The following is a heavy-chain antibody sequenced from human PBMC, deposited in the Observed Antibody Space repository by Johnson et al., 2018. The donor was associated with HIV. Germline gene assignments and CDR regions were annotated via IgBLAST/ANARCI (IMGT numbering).Heavy chain of an antibody. Sequence: EVQLVESGGGVVRPGGSLRLSCAASGFTFDDYGMSWVRQAPGKGLEWVSGINWNGGSTGYADSVKGRFTISRDNDKNSLYLQMNSLRAEDTAVYYCARDRGAGSSGAFDIWGQGTMVTVSS. CDR2: INWNGGST. V-gene: IGHV3-20*04. CDR3: ARDRGAGSSGAFDI. J-gene: IGHJ3*02. CDR1: GFTFDDYG. D-gene: IGHD6-6*01.